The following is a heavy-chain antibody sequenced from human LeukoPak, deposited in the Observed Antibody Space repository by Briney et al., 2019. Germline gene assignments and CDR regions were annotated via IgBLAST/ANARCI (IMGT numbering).Heavy chain of an antibody. V-gene: IGHV3-53*01. CDR2: IYSGGST. CDR3: ARDRQDDYGDLEPFDY. D-gene: IGHD4-17*01. CDR1: GFTVSSNY. J-gene: IGHJ4*02. Sequence: GGSLRLSCAASGFTVSSNYMSWVRQAPGKGLEWVSVIYSGGSTYYADSVKGRFTISRDNAKNSLYLQMNSLRAEDTAVYYCARDRQDDYGDLEPFDYWGQGTLVTVSS.